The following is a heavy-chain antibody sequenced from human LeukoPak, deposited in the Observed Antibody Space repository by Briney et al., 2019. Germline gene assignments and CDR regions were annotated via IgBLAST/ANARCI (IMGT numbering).Heavy chain of an antibody. J-gene: IGHJ5*02. D-gene: IGHD6-13*01. CDR2: LSGNGFST. CDR1: GFTLRNYA. V-gene: IGHV3-23*01. CDR3: AKAYSSSWVNWFDP. Sequence: GGSLRLSCAASGFTLRNYAMSWVRQAPGKGLEWVSALSGNGFSTYYADSVKGRFTISRDNSKNTVYFQMNSLRAEDTAVYFCAKAYSSSWVNWFDPWGQGTLVTVSS.